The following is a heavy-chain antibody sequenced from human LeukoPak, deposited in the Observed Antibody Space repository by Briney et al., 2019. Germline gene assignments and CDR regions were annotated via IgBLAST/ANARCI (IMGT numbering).Heavy chain of an antibody. J-gene: IGHJ4*02. V-gene: IGHV1-2*02. CDR2: INPNSGGT. CDR3: SVVVVAATIDY. D-gene: IGHD2-15*01. Sequence: ASVTVSCKASGYTFTGYYMHWVRQAPGQGLAWMGWINPNSGGTNYAQKFQGRVTMTRDTSISTAYMELSRLRSDDTAVYYCSVVVVAATIDYWGQGTLVTVSS. CDR1: GYTFTGYY.